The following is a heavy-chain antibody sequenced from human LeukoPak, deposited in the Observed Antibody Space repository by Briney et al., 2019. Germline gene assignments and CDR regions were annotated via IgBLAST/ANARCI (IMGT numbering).Heavy chain of an antibody. CDR3: ARLRPYCSSTSCSNWFDP. Sequence: SETLSLTCTVSGGSISSSSYYWGWIRQPPGKGLEWIGSTYYSGSTYYNPSLKSRVTISVDTSKNQFSLKLSSVTAADTAVYYCARLRPYCSSTSCSNWFDPWGQGTLVTVSS. CDR1: GGSISSSSYY. V-gene: IGHV4-39*01. J-gene: IGHJ5*02. CDR2: TYYSGST. D-gene: IGHD2-2*01.